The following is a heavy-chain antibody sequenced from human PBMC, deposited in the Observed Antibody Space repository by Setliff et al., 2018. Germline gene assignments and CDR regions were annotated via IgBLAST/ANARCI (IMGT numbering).Heavy chain of an antibody. CDR3: ARGRKRTYYYDSSGYSPFDY. CDR2: IYHSGST. J-gene: IGHJ4*02. Sequence: WVRQAQGKGLEWIGSIYHSGSTYYNHSLKSRVTISVDTSKNQFSLKLSSVTAADTAVYYCARGRKRTYYYDSSGYSPFDYWGQGTLVTVSS. D-gene: IGHD3-22*01. V-gene: IGHV4-39*07.